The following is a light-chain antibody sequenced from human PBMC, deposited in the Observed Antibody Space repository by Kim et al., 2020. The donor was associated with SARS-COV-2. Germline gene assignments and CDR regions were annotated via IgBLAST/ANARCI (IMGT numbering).Light chain of an antibody. J-gene: IGLJ2*01. CDR1: SSNIGAGYD. CDR3: QSYDTRLGAV. CDR2: GDS. Sequence: GQRVTISCTGNSSNIGAGYDVHWYQQLPGTAPKLLIFGDSNRPSGVPDRFSGSKSGTSASLAITGLQAEDEADYYCQSYDTRLGAVFGGGTQLTVL. V-gene: IGLV1-40*01.